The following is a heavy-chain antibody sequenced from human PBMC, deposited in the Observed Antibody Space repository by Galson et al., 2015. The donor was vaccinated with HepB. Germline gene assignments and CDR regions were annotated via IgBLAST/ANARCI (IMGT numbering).Heavy chain of an antibody. CDR2: TYYRSKWYN. CDR3: ARVKTLAVAATDDAFDI. D-gene: IGHD6-19*01. CDR1: GDSVSSNSAA. Sequence: CAISGDSVSSNSAAWNWIRQSPSRGLEWLGRTYYRSKWYNDYAVSVKSRITINPDTSKNQFSLQLNSVTPEDTAVYYCARVKTLAVAATDDAFDIWGQGTMVTVSS. J-gene: IGHJ3*02. V-gene: IGHV6-1*01.